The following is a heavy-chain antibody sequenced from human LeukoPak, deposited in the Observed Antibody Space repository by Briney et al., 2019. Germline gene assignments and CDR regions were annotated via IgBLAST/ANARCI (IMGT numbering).Heavy chain of an antibody. D-gene: IGHD1-26*01. CDR2: INPNSGAT. V-gene: IGHV1-2*02. CDR1: GYTFADHF. CDR3: AREGWEPNFDQ. J-gene: IGHJ4*02. Sequence: ASVKVSCKASGYTFADHFIHWVRQAPGQGLEWMGWINPNSGATNYAQNFQGRVTMTSDTSITTAYMELTSLTFNDTAVYYCAREGWEPNFDQRGQGTLVTVSS.